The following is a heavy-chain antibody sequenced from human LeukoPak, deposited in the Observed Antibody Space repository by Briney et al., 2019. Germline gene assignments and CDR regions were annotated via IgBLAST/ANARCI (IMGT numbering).Heavy chain of an antibody. CDR2: IIPIFGTA. D-gene: IGHD3-22*01. Sequence: AASVKVSYKASGGTFSSYAISWVRQAPGQGLEWMGRIIPIFGTANYAQKFQGRVTITTDESTSTAYMELSSLRSEDTAVYYCARGGPYDSSGDFDYWGQGTLVTVSS. V-gene: IGHV1-69*05. J-gene: IGHJ4*02. CDR1: GGTFSSYA. CDR3: ARGGPYDSSGDFDY.